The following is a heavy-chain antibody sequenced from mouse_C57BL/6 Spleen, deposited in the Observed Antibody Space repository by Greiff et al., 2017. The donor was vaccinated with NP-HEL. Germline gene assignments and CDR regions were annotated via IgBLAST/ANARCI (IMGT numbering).Heavy chain of an antibody. Sequence: QVQLKQPGAELVKPGASVKLSCKASGYTFTSYWMQWVKQRPGQGLEWIGEIDPSDSYTNYNQKFQGKATLTVDTSSSTAYMQLSSLTSEDAAVYYCARRTGDYYGSGYDAMDYWGQGTSVTVSS. J-gene: IGHJ4*01. CDR2: IDPSDSYT. V-gene: IGHV1-50*01. CDR1: GYTFTSYW. CDR3: ARRTGDYYGSGYDAMDY. D-gene: IGHD1-1*01.